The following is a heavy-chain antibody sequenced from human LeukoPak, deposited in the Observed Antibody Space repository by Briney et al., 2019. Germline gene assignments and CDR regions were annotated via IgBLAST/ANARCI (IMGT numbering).Heavy chain of an antibody. D-gene: IGHD6-13*01. CDR3: ARERKGSSWYDGKEPFDY. CDR2: IDQDGREK. V-gene: IGHV3-7*01. J-gene: IGHJ4*02. Sequence: QPGGSLRLSCVASTFTFSNSWMSWVRQVPGKGLGWVVNIDQDGREKNYVNTVKGRFTISRDNGKNSLYMEMNSLRAEDTAVYYCARERKGSSWYDGKEPFDYWGQGTLVTVSS. CDR1: TFTFSNSW.